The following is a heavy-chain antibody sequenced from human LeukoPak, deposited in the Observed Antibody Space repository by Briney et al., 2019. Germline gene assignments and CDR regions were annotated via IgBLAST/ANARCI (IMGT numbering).Heavy chain of an antibody. Sequence: ASVKVSCKASGYTFTSYAMNWVRQAPGQGLEWMGWINPNSGGTNYAQKFQGRVTMTRDTSISTAYMELSRLRSDDTAVYYCARPYYDSSGYSHDAFDIWGQGTMVTVSS. V-gene: IGHV1-2*02. J-gene: IGHJ3*02. CDR1: GYTFTSYA. D-gene: IGHD3-22*01. CDR2: INPNSGGT. CDR3: ARPYYDSSGYSHDAFDI.